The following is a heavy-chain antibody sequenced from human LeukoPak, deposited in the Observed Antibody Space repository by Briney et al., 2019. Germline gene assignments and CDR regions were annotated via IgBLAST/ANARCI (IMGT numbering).Heavy chain of an antibody. CDR1: GGSISSYY. CDR2: IYTSGST. CDR3: ARDRRKSSSSSWFDP. J-gene: IGHJ5*02. D-gene: IGHD6-6*01. Sequence: SETLSLTCTVSGGSISSYYWSWIRQPPGKGLEWIGRIYTSGSTNYNPSLKSRVTMSVDTSKNQFSLKLSSVTAADTAVYHCARDRRKSSSSSWFDPWGQGTLVTVSS. V-gene: IGHV4-4*07.